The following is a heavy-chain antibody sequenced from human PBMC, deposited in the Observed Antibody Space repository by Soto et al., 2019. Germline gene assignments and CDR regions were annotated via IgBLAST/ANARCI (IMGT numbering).Heavy chain of an antibody. CDR1: GFTFSNYA. CDR2: IGDIGDSA. J-gene: IGHJ4*02. Sequence: EVQLLESGGGLVQPGGSLRLPCEASGFTFSNYAMSWVRQAPGKGLEWVSGIGDIGDSAHYADSVKGRFTISRDNSKNTLYLQMNRLRAEDTAVYYCAKDVSYGGKRPYYFDYWGQGTLVTVSS. D-gene: IGHD4-17*01. V-gene: IGHV3-23*01. CDR3: AKDVSYGGKRPYYFDY.